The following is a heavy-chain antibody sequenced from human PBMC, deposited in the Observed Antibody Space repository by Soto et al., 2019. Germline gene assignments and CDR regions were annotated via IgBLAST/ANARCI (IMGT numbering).Heavy chain of an antibody. V-gene: IGHV1-18*01. D-gene: IGHD5-18*01. CDR2: IDSYNGNT. CDR1: GYTFSSYY. Sequence: QNQLLQSGAEARKPGASVKVSCTASGYTFSSYYITWVRQAPGQGPEWMGWIDSYNGNTNYVREFQGRLTMTTDTSTSTAYMELRSLRSDDTAIYYCATSIHVWLYAMDVWGQGTTVTVSS. CDR3: ATSIHVWLYAMDV. J-gene: IGHJ6*02.